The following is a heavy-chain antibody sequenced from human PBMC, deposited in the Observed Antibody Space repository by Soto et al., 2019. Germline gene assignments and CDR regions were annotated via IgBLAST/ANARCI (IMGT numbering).Heavy chain of an antibody. CDR1: GGSISSGGYY. D-gene: IGHD4-17*01. Sequence: QVQLQESGPGLVKPSQTLSLTCTVSGGSISSGGYYWSWIRQHPGKGLEWIGYIYYSGSTYYNPSHKSRVTISVDTSKNQFSLKLCSVTAADTAVYYCARWFAVTTWGGFDYWGQGTLVTVSS. CDR2: IYYSGST. CDR3: ARWFAVTTWGGFDY. J-gene: IGHJ4*02. V-gene: IGHV4-31*03.